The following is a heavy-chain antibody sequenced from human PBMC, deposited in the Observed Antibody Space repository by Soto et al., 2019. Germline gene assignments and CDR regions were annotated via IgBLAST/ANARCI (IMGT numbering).Heavy chain of an antibody. J-gene: IGHJ5*01. Sequence: PSETLSLTCAVSGYSISSGYYWGWIRQPPGKGLEWIGSIYHSGSTYYNPSLNSRVTISVDTSKNQFSLKLSSVTAADTAVYYCARGGIVLVIDVSHWFDSWGQGTLVTVSS. CDR1: GYSISSGYY. D-gene: IGHD2-8*02. CDR3: ARGGIVLVIDVSHWFDS. V-gene: IGHV4-38-2*01. CDR2: IYHSGST.